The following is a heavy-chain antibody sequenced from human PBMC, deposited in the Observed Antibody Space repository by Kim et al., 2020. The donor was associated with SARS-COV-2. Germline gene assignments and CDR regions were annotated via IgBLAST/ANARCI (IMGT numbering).Heavy chain of an antibody. CDR3: AKGGLGSMVRGVIKPLDY. J-gene: IGHJ4*02. CDR1: GFTFSSYA. D-gene: IGHD3-10*01. Sequence: GGSLRLSCAASGFTFSSYAMSWVRQAPGKGLEWVSAISGSGGSTYYADSVKGRFTISRDNSKNTLYLQMNSLRAEDTAVYYCAKGGLGSMVRGVIKPLDYWGQGTLVTVSS. CDR2: ISGSGGST. V-gene: IGHV3-23*01.